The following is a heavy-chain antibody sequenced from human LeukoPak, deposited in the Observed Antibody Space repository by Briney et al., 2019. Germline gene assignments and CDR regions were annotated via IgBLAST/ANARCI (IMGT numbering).Heavy chain of an antibody. CDR3: ARDTARWNDYVWGSYRYRAYDY. CDR2: INPSGGST. V-gene: IGHV1-46*01. Sequence: SVXXXCXXSGYTFTSYYMHWVRQAPGQGXXXMXIINPSGGSTSYAQKFQGRVTMTRDTSTSTVYMELSSLRSEDTAVYYCARDTARWNDYVWGSYRYRAYDYWGQGTLVTVSS. CDR1: GYTFTSYY. D-gene: IGHD3-16*02. J-gene: IGHJ4*02.